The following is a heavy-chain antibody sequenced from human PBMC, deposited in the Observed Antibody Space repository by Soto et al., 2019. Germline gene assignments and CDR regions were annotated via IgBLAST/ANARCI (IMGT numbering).Heavy chain of an antibody. CDR2: VYWDDDK. V-gene: IGHV2-5*02. Sequence: QISLKESGPPLVKSTHTLTLTCTFSGFSLRTSGVGVGWIRQPPGKALEWLALVYWDDDKRYSPSLNRRVTINXXTSKNRVALSLTNVDPVDTGTYYCAYYGDDGYFGSWGQGTLVTVSP. CDR3: AYYGDDGYFGS. CDR1: GFSLRTSGVG. D-gene: IGHD4-17*01. J-gene: IGHJ4*02.